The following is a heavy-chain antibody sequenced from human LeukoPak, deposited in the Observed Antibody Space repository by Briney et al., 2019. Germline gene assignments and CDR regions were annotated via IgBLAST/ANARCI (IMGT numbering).Heavy chain of an antibody. V-gene: IGHV3-30*18. CDR2: ISYDGSNK. D-gene: IGHD2-21*02. CDR1: GFTFSSYG. Sequence: GGSLRLSCAASGFTFSSYGMHWVRQAPGKGLEWVAVISYDGSNKYYADSVKGRFTISRDNSKNTLYLQMNNLQTEDTSIYYCAKDRGDYPPYFDHWGQGTLVTVSS. CDR3: AKDRGDYPPYFDH. J-gene: IGHJ4*02.